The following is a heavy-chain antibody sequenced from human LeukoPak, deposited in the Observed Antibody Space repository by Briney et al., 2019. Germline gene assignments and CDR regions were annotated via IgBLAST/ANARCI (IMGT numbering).Heavy chain of an antibody. CDR1: GGSISSYY. Sequence: SETLSLTRTVSGGSISSYYWSWIRQPPGEGLECIGHIYYSVSTNYNPSLKSRVTISAVTSKNKFSLKLSSVTAADTAVYYSAREYYGSGSYVIDYWGQGTLVTVSS. D-gene: IGHD3-10*01. CDR3: AREYYGSGSYVIDY. V-gene: IGHV4-59*01. J-gene: IGHJ4*02. CDR2: IYYSVST.